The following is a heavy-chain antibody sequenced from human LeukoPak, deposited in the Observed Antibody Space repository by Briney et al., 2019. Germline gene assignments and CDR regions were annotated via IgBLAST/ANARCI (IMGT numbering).Heavy chain of an antibody. D-gene: IGHD6-19*01. J-gene: IGHJ5*02. CDR2: INAGNGNT. CDR1: GYTFTSYA. CDR3: ARGPSGAVAGIWPWFDP. Sequence: GASVKVSCKASGYTFTSYAMHWVRQAPGQRLEWMGWINAGNGNTKYSQEFQGRVTITRDTSASTAYMELSSLRSEDMAVYYCARGPSGAVAGIWPWFDPWGQGTLVTVSS. V-gene: IGHV1-3*03.